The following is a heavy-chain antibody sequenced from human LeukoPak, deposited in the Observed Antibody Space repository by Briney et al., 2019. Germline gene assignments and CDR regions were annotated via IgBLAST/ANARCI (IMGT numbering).Heavy chain of an antibody. CDR3: VKDDGWVQYAD. D-gene: IGHD5-24*01. Sequence: GGSLRLSCAASGFTFSHHGMNWVRQAPGKGLEWVSGIRTDGVTTYYADSVKGRFTISRDNSKNTVFLQMNSLRAEDTAVYYCVKDDGWVQYADWGQGTLVTVSS. CDR2: IRTDGVTT. V-gene: IGHV3-23*01. J-gene: IGHJ4*02. CDR1: GFTFSHHG.